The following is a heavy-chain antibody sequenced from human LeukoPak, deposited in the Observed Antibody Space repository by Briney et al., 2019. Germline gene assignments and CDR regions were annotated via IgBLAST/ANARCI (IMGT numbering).Heavy chain of an antibody. J-gene: IGHJ6*02. CDR1: GGTFSGYT. V-gene: IGHV1-69*04. D-gene: IGHD1-14*01. CDR2: IIPMPGIA. CDR3: AREYLGHTRTTYGMDV. Sequence: SVKVSCKAPGGTFSGYTINWVRQAPGHGLEWMGRIIPMPGIANYTQKFQGRVTITADKSTSTSYVELNSLRSEDTAIYYCAREYLGHTRTTYGMDVWGQGTTVIVSS.